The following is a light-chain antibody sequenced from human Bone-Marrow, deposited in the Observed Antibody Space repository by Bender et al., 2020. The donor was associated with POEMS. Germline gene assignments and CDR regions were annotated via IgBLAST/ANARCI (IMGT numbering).Light chain of an antibody. J-gene: IGLJ1*01. CDR2: EVN. CDR1: STDVGVYQF. CDR3: AAWDDSPSGYV. Sequence: QSALTQPASVSGSPGQAITISCTGTSTDVGVYQFVSWYQQLPGKAPKLMIYEVNKRPSGVSNRFSGSKSGTSASLAISGLRPEDEGDYYCAAWDDSPSGYVLGTGTTVTVL. V-gene: IGLV2-14*02.